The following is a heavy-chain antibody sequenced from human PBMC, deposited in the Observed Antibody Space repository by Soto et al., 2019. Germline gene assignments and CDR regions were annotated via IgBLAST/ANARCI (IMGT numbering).Heavy chain of an antibody. Sequence: SLTLSLTCTVSGVSISNFYWSLIRQPQGKGLEWIGYVYYTGSTSYNPSLKRRVTFSADSSRGQFSLRLNSVTAADTAVYYCARTVLGPDLLADSFVDYYYYMDVWGQGTTVTVSS. CDR3: ARTVLGPDLLADSFVDYYYYMDV. CDR2: VYYTGST. CDR1: GVSISNFY. V-gene: IGHV4-59*08. J-gene: IGHJ6*03. D-gene: IGHD3-9*01.